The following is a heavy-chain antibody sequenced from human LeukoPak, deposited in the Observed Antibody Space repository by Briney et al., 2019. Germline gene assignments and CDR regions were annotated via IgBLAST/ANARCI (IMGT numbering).Heavy chain of an antibody. CDR2: ISWKSDSI. V-gene: IGHV3-9*03. D-gene: IGHD1-1*01. CDR3: AKGGGGTNYYYMDV. Sequence: PGGSLRLSCAASGFTIDYYAMHWVRQAPGKGLEWVSGISWKSDSIGYADSVKGRFTISRDNAKNSLYLQMNSLRAEDMALYYCAKGGGGTNYYYMDVWGKGTTVTVSS. CDR1: GFTIDYYA. J-gene: IGHJ6*03.